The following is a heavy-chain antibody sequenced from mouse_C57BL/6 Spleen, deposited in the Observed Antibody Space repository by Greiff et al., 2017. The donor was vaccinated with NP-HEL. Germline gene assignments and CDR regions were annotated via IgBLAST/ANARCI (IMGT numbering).Heavy chain of an antibody. D-gene: IGHD2-1*01. V-gene: IGHV5-6*02. J-gene: IGHJ2*01. CDR2: ISSGGSYT. Sequence: EVKLVESGGDLVKPGGSLKLSCAASGFTFSSYGMSWVRQTPDKRLEWVATISSGGSYTYYPDSVKGRFTISRDNAKNTLYLQMSSLKSEDTAMYYCARRNGNPYYFDYWGQGTTLTVSS. CDR1: GFTFSSYG. CDR3: ARRNGNPYYFDY.